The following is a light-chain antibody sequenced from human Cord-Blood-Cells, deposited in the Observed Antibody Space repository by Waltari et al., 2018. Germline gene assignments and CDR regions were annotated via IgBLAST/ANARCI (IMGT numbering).Light chain of an antibody. CDR3: QQYYSTPRT. CDR1: QSVLYSSNNKNY. Sequence: DSVMTQSPDSLAVYLGERATINCKSSQSVLYSSNNKNYLAWYKQKPGQPPKLLIYWASTRESGVPDRFSGSGSGTDFTLTISSLQAEDVAVYYCQQYYSTPRTFGPGTKVDIK. J-gene: IGKJ3*01. V-gene: IGKV4-1*01. CDR2: WAS.